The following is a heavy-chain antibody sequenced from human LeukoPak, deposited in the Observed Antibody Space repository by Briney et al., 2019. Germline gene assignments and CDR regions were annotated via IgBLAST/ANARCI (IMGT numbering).Heavy chain of an antibody. J-gene: IGHJ3*02. CDR1: GYRFTSYW. V-gene: IGHV5-10-1*01. D-gene: IGHD3-10*01. CDR3: ARRDGFGAIDFAFDI. Sequence: GESLKISCKGSGYRFTSYWITWVRQMPGKGLEWMGRIDPSDSYTNYSPSFQGHVTISADKSISTAYLQWSGLKASDTAMYYCARRDGFGAIDFAFDIWGQGTMVTVSS. CDR2: IDPSDSYT.